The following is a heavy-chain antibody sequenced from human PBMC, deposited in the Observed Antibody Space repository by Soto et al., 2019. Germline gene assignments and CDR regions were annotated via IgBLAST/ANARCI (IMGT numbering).Heavy chain of an antibody. CDR3: ASVPGSPGYHGLDV. V-gene: IGHV3-7*03. J-gene: IGHJ6*02. CDR2: IKHDGSEK. Sequence: EVQLVESGGGLVQPGGSLRLSCATSGLTFSKYWMTLVRQAPGKGLEWVATIKHDGSEKSNRDSVEGRFTISRDNAKTSLSLQMNSLRVEDTAVYFCASVPGSPGYHGLDVWGQGTTVTVSS. CDR1: GLTFSKYW. D-gene: IGHD6-19*01.